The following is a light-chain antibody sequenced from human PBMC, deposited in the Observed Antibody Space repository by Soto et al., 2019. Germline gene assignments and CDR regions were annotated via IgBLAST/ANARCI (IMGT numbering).Light chain of an antibody. CDR1: QFVSTN. CDR2: GAS. Sequence: LTTQSPSTRSVYRGERTARSSMASQFVSTNLAWYQQRPGQAPRLLIYGASTSAMGVPARFSGRRSGTEFSLAISSLQSEYFAVYFCEKYNDRPRTFGQGTKVDIK. V-gene: IGKV3-15*01. CDR3: EKYNDRPRT. J-gene: IGKJ1*01.